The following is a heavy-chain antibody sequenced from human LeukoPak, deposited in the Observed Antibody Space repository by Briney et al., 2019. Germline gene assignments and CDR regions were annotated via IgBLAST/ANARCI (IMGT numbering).Heavy chain of an antibody. CDR2: IYYTGST. D-gene: IGHD6-13*01. V-gene: IGHV4-31*03. CDR3: ARIPPAASIYFQH. CDR1: GGSISSGGYY. Sequence: PSETLSLTCTVSGGSISSGGYYWRWIRQHPGKGLEWIGYIYYTGSTYYNPSLESRVTISVDTSKNQFSLKLSSVTAADTAVYYCARIPPAASIYFQHWGQGTLVTVSS. J-gene: IGHJ1*01.